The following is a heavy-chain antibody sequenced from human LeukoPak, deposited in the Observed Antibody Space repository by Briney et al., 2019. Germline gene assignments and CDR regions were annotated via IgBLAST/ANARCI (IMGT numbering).Heavy chain of an antibody. CDR3: ARVRYCTSTSCYGPEDDAFDI. J-gene: IGHJ3*02. CDR1: GYSFNRYG. Sequence: ASVKVSCKASGYSFNRYGISWARQAPGQGLEWMAWISAYNVNTNYAQKFQGRVTMTTDTSSSTAYMELRSLRYEDTALYYCARVRYCTSTSCYGPEDDAFDIWGQGTMVTVSS. CDR2: ISAYNVNT. V-gene: IGHV1-18*01. D-gene: IGHD2-2*01.